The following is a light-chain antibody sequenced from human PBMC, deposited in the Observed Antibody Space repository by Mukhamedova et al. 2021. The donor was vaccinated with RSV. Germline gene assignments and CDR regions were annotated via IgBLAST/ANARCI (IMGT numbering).Light chain of an antibody. J-gene: IGKJ4*01. Sequence: GKAPNLLIYDASNLENGVPSRFSGSGFGTDFTLTIGSLQSEDFATYYCQQSNTYPLTFGGGTKVEIK. CDR3: QQSNTYPLT. V-gene: IGKV1-13*01. CDR2: DAS.